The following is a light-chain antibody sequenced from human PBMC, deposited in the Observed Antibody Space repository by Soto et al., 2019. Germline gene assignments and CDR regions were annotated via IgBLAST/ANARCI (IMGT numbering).Light chain of an antibody. J-gene: IGKJ4*01. V-gene: IGKV3D-20*02. CDR2: GAS. Sequence: EIVLTQSPGTLSLSPGERATLSCRASQSVSSSYLAWYQQKPGQAPRLLIYGASSRATGIPDRFSGSGSGTDFTLTISRLEPEDFAVYYCQQCSNWPTFGGGTKVEIK. CDR3: QQCSNWPT. CDR1: QSVSSSY.